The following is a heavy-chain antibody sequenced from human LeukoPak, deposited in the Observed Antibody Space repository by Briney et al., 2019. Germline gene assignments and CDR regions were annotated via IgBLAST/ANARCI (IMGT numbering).Heavy chain of an antibody. D-gene: IGHD4-23*01. V-gene: IGHV4-31*03. CDR2: IYYSGST. J-gene: IGHJ3*02. CDR3: ARGYGGNSAGAFDI. Sequence: SETLSRTCTVSGGSISSGGYYWSWIRQHPGKGLEWIGYIYYSGSTYYNPSLKSRVTISVDTSKNQFSLKLSSVTAADTAVYYCARGYGGNSAGAFDIWGQGTMVTISS. CDR1: GGSISSGGYY.